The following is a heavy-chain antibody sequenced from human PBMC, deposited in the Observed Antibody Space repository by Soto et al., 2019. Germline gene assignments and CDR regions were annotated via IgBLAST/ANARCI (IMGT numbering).Heavy chain of an antibody. D-gene: IGHD3-22*01. J-gene: IGHJ4*02. CDR3: AAALGDTYYYDSSGPLS. CDR1: GFTFTSSA. CDR2: IVVGSGNT. Sequence: SVKVSCKASGFTFTSSAVQWVRQARGQRLDWIGWIVVGSGNTNYAQKFQERVTTTRDMSTSTAYMELSSLRSEDTAVYYCAAALGDTYYYDSSGPLSWGQGTLVTVSS. V-gene: IGHV1-58*01.